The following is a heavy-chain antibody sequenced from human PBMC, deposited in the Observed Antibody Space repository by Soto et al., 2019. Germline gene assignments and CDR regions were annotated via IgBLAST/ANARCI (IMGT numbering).Heavy chain of an antibody. CDR1: GFPLSSYA. D-gene: IGHD3-16*01. J-gene: IGHJ3*02. CDR3: AKGGYYSLFDI. Sequence: PGGSLRLSCVAYGFPLSSYAMSWVRQTPGKGLEWVSGISGSGGRTYYADSVKGRFTISRDNSNNTLSLQMHILRVEDTAVYFCAKGGYYSLFDIWGQGTVVTVSS. V-gene: IGHV3-23*01. CDR2: ISGSGGRT.